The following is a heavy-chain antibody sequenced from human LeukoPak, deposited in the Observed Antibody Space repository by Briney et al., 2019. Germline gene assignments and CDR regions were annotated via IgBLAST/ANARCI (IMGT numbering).Heavy chain of an antibody. CDR1: GGSISSSNW. CDR3: ARQRVAGMYNWFDP. V-gene: IGHV4-4*02. D-gene: IGHD6-19*01. J-gene: IGHJ5*02. CDR2: IYHSGST. Sequence: SGTLSLTCAVSGGSISSSNWWSWVRQPPGKGLELIGEIYHSGSTNYNPSLKSRVTISVDKSKNQFSLKLSSVTAADTAVYYCARQRVAGMYNWFDPWGQGTLVTVSS.